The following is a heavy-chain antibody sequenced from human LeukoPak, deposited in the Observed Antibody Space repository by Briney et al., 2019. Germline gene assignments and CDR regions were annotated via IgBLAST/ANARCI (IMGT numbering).Heavy chain of an antibody. J-gene: IGHJ4*02. D-gene: IGHD5-12*01. CDR3: ARSYGWLPGGM. Sequence: GGSLGLSCAASGFTFSDYYMSWIRQAPGKGLEWVSYISSTSSYTNYADSVKGRFTISRDNAKNSLHLQMNSLRAEDTAVYYCARSYGWLPGGMWGQGTLVTVSS. CDR2: ISSTSSYT. CDR1: GFTFSDYY. V-gene: IGHV3-11*03.